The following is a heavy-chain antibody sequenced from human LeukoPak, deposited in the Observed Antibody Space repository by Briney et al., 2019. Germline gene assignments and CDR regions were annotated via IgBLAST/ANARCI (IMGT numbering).Heavy chain of an antibody. D-gene: IGHD3-10*01. J-gene: IGHJ6*02. CDR2: VSGSGGST. CDR1: GFTFSSYA. CDR3: AREFGSGTYRGYGMDV. V-gene: IGHV3-23*01. Sequence: GGSLRLPCAASGFTFSSYAMKWVRQAPGKGLEWVSAVSGSGGSTYYADSVKGRFTISRDNSKNTLYLQMNSLRAEDTAVYYCAREFGSGTYRGYGMDVWGQGTTVTVSS.